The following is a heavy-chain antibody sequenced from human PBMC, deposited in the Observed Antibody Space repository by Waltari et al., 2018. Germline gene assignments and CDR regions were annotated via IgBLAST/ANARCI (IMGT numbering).Heavy chain of an antibody. V-gene: IGHV1-46*01. D-gene: IGHD3-10*01. CDR1: GYTFPSYS. Sequence: QVQLVQSGAEVKKPGASVKVSCKASGYTFPSYSMHWVRQAPGQGLEWMGIINPSGGSTSYAQKFQGRVTMTRDTSTSTVYMELSSLRSEDTAVYYCARENYYGSGSYYRWFDPWGQGTLVTVSS. CDR2: INPSGGST. CDR3: ARENYYGSGSYYRWFDP. J-gene: IGHJ5*02.